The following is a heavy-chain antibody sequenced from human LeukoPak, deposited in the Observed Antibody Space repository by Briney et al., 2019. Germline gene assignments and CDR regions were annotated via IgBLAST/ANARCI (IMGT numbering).Heavy chain of an antibody. CDR2: ITGSGGTT. CDR3: AKDFRGSYYSFDC. CDR1: GFIFSSYA. Sequence: PGGSLRLSCAVSGFIFSSYAMSWVRQAPGKGLEWVSVITGSGGTTYYADSVKGRFTISRDNSKKTLYLQMNSLRDEDTAVYYCAKDFRGSYYSFDCWGQGILVTVSS. V-gene: IGHV3-23*01. J-gene: IGHJ4*02. D-gene: IGHD1-26*01.